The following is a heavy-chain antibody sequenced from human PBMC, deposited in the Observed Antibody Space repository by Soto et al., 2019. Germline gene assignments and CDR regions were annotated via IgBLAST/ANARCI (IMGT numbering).Heavy chain of an antibody. J-gene: IGHJ4*02. CDR1: GGSFSGYY. CDR3: ARELPSGRIAAAGNYFDY. CDR2: INHSGST. V-gene: IGHV4-34*01. Sequence: SETLSLTCAVYGGSFSGYYWSWIRQPPGKGLEWIGEINHSGSTNYNPSLKSRVTISVDTSKNQFSLKLSSVTAADTAVYYCARELPSGRIAAAGNYFDYCGQGTLVTVSS. D-gene: IGHD6-13*01.